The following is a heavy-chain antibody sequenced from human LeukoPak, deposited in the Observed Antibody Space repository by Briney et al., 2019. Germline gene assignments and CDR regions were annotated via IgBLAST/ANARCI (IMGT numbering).Heavy chain of an antibody. D-gene: IGHD6-13*01. CDR2: IYYSGST. J-gene: IGHJ2*01. CDR3: ARVYYSSSYDYWYFDL. CDR1: GGSISSYY. Sequence: SETLSLTCTVSGGSISSYYWSWIREPPGKGLEWIWYIYYSGSTNYNPSLKSRVTITVDTSKNQSSLKLSSVTAADTTVYYCARVYYSSSYDYWYFDLWGSGTLVTVS. V-gene: IGHV4-59*01.